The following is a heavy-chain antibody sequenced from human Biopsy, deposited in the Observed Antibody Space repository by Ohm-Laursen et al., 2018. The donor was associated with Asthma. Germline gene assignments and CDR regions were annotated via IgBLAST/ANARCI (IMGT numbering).Heavy chain of an antibody. CDR3: ARTYFDFLTGQVHDAFAM. D-gene: IGHD3-9*01. V-gene: IGHV1-3*01. CDR1: GYTFINYA. CDR2: INAANGNT. J-gene: IGHJ3*02. Sequence: GASVKVSCKASGYTFINYAIHWVRLAPGHSLEWMGWINAANGNTKYSQKFQGRLTISRDTSASTAYMDLSSLRSEDTAVYYCARTYFDFLTGQVHDAFAMWGQGTMVTGSS.